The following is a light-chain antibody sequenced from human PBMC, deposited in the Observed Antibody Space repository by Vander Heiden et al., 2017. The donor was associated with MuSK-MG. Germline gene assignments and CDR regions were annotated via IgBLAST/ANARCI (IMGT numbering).Light chain of an antibody. J-gene: IGKJ2*01. CDR3: HQDDCRPYT. Sequence: DIVMTQSPDSLAVSLGERATINCKSSQSVLYSSSNKNYLAWYQQKPGQPPKLLIYWASTRESGVPDRFSGSGSGTDFTLTITSLQAEDVAVYYCHQDDCRPYTFGQGTKMEI. CDR1: QSVLYSSSNKNY. V-gene: IGKV4-1*01. CDR2: WAS.